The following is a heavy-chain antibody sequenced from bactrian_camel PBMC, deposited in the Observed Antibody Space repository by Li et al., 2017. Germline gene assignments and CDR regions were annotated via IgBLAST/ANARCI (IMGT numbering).Heavy chain of an antibody. V-gene: IGHV3S53*01. Sequence: HVQLVESGGGSVQAGGSLRLSCAVSGYTYSTYCMAWFCQAPGSQRGTVATVDSNGVTKVAGSVEGRFTLSKDNAKNTLYLRMDNLLPEDTATYYCAAGPESFQGPQEDCDDDLCPVCHEFDSWGQGTQVTVS. D-gene: IGHD3*01. CDR1: GYTYSTYC. J-gene: IGHJ4*01. CDR3: AAGPESFQGPQEDCDDDLCPVCHEFDS. CDR2: VDSNGVT.